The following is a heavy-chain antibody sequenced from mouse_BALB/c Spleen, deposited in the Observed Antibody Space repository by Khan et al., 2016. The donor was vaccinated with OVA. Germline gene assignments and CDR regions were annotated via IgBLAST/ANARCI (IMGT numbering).Heavy chain of an antibody. D-gene: IGHD1-1*01. Sequence: VQLKESGAELVKPGASVKLSCTASGFNIKDTYIHWVKQRPEQGLEWIGRIDPANGHTKYDPKFQGKATLTADTSSNTAYLQLISLTSEDTAVYYCTRPIYFYDALDYWGQGTSVAVSS. V-gene: IGHV14-3*02. CDR1: GFNIKDTY. J-gene: IGHJ4*01. CDR2: IDPANGHT. CDR3: TRPIYFYDALDY.